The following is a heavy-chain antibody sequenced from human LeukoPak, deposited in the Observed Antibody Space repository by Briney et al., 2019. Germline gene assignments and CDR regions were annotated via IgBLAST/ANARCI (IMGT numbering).Heavy chain of an antibody. V-gene: IGHV1-24*01. CDR2: FDPEDGET. CDR3: ATSGPYDSSGYRFDY. J-gene: IGHJ4*02. CDR1: GYTLTELS. D-gene: IGHD3-22*01. Sequence: ASVKVSSKVSGYTLTELSMHWVRQAPGKGLEWMGGFDPEDGETIYAQKFQGRVTMTEVTSTDTAYMELSSLRSEDTAVYYCATSGPYDSSGYRFDYWGQGTLVTVSS.